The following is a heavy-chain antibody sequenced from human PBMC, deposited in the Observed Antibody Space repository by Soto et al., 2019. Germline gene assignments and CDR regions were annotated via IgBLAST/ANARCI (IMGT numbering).Heavy chain of an antibody. CDR1: GGSISSGGSY. CDR3: ARVDYGETTNAFDV. D-gene: IGHD4-17*01. CDR2: IHYSGGA. J-gene: IGHJ3*01. V-gene: IGHV4-31*03. Sequence: QVQLQESGPGLVKPSQSLSLSCTVSGGSISSGGSYWSWIRQQPGKGLGWIGYIHYSGGAEYNPSLSARVTISVDTSKGQFSLYLSSVPAADTSGSYCARVDYGETTNAFDVWGQGTMVTVSS.